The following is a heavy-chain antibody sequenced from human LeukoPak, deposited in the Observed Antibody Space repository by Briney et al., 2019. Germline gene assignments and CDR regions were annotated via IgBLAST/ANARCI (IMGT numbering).Heavy chain of an antibody. CDR2: INVDGTEK. CDR1: GLTFRRYW. V-gene: IGHV3-7*01. Sequence: GGSLRLSCAASGLTFRRYWRSWVGQAPGKGLEWVANINVDGTEKHYVASVKRRFTISRDNAKNSLYLEMTSLTAEDTAVYYCANYYDSSGYYALDMWGQGTMVTVSP. CDR3: ANYYDSSGYYALDM. D-gene: IGHD3-22*01. J-gene: IGHJ3*02.